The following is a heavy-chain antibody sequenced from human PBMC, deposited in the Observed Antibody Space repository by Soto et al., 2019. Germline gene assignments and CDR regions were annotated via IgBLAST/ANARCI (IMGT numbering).Heavy chain of an antibody. CDR2: IYYSGST. J-gene: IGHJ4*02. D-gene: IGHD4-17*01. CDR3: ARLTTETQVDY. V-gene: IGHV4-59*01. CDR1: GGSISSYY. Sequence: SETLSLTCTVSGGSISSYYWSWIRQPPGKGLEWIGYIYYSGSTNYNPSLKSRVTISVDTSKNQFSLKLSSVTAADTAVYYCARLTTETQVDYWGQGTLVTVSS.